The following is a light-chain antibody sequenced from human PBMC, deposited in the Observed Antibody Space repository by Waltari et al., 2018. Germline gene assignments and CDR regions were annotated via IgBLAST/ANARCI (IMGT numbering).Light chain of an antibody. CDR2: DVS. V-gene: IGLV2-14*03. CDR1: SSDVGGYNY. CDR3: SSYTSSSTFWV. Sequence: QSALTQPASVSGSPGQSITIPCTGTSSDVGGYNYVSCYQQHPGKAPKLMIYDVSNRPSGVSNRFSGSKSGNTASLTISGLQAEDEADYYCSSYTSSSTFWVFGTGTKVTVL. J-gene: IGLJ1*01.